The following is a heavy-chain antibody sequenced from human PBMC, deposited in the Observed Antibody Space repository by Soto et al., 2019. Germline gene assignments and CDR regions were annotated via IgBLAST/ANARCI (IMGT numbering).Heavy chain of an antibody. CDR3: ARTPDIAVAGNNWFDP. J-gene: IGHJ5*02. CDR1: GYTFTSYG. V-gene: IGHV1-18*01. CDR2: ISAYNGNT. Sequence: GASVKVSCKASGYTFTSYGISWVRQAPGQGLEWMGWISAYNGNTNYAQKLQGRVTMTTDTSTSTAYMELRSLRSDDTAVYYCARTPDIAVAGNNWFDPWGQGTLVTV. D-gene: IGHD6-19*01.